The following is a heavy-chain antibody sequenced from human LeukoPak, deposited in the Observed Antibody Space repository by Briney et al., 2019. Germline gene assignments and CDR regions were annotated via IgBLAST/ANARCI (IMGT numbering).Heavy chain of an antibody. Sequence: ASVKVSCKASGYTFSSFGISWVRQAPGQGLEWMGWIAVYNGNTNYAQKFQGRLTMTTDTSTSTAYMELSSLRSEDTAVYYCASNWYCSSTSCHGEDYWGQGTLVTVSS. CDR2: IAVYNGNT. J-gene: IGHJ4*02. V-gene: IGHV1-18*01. D-gene: IGHD2-2*01. CDR1: GYTFSSFG. CDR3: ASNWYCSSTSCHGEDY.